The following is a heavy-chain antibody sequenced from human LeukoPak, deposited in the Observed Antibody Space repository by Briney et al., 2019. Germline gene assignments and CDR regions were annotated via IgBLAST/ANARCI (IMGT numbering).Heavy chain of an antibody. D-gene: IGHD6-6*01. Sequence: PSETLSLTCTVSGGSISSGGYYWSWIRQHPGKGLEWIGYIYYSRSTYYNPSLKSRVTISVDTSKNQFSLKLSSVTAADTAVYYCARVTRPQKTYYFDYWGQGTLVTVSS. CDR1: GGSISSGGYY. CDR3: ARVTRPQKTYYFDY. CDR2: IYYSRST. J-gene: IGHJ4*02. V-gene: IGHV4-31*03.